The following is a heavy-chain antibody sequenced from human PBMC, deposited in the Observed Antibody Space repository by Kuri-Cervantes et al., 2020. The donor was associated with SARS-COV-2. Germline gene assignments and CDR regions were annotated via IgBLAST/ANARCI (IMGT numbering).Heavy chain of an antibody. CDR1: AYTFTSYG. V-gene: IGHV1-18*01. Sequence: ASVKVSCKASAYTFTSYGISWVRQAPGQELEWMAWIDCYNGRTEYARTLQGRLTVTTDASTSTAYMELRSLRSDDTAVYYCVRDSNCSAGNCYFDYWGQGTQVTDSS. D-gene: IGHD2-15*01. CDR3: VRDSNCSAGNCYFDY. CDR2: IDCYNGRT. J-gene: IGHJ4*02.